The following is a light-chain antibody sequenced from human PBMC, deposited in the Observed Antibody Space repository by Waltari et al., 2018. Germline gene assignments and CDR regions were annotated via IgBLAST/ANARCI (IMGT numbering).Light chain of an antibody. V-gene: IGKV3-20*01. Sequence: EIVLTQSPGTLSLSPGERATLSCRASQSGGRSLAWSQQKPGQAPRLLIYDASRRATGIPDRFSGSGSGTDFSLTISRLEPEDSAMYYCQKYVNLPATFGQGTKVEIK. CDR1: QSGGRS. CDR2: DAS. CDR3: QKYVNLPAT. J-gene: IGKJ1*01.